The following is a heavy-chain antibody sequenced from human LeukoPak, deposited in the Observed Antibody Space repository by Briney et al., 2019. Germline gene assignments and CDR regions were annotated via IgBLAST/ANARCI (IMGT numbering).Heavy chain of an antibody. V-gene: IGHV1-3*01. CDR1: GYTFTSYG. D-gene: IGHD6-13*01. CDR3: ARDGYSSSWYMSGPYYFDY. Sequence: GASVKVSCKASGYTFTSYGISWVRQATGQRLEWMGWINAGNGNTKYSQKFQGRVTITRDTSASTAYMELSSLRSEDTAVYYCARDGYSSSWYMSGPYYFDYWGQGTLVTVSS. CDR2: INAGNGNT. J-gene: IGHJ4*02.